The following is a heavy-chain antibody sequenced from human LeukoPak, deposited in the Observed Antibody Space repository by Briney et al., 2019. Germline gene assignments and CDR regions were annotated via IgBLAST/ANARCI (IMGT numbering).Heavy chain of an antibody. V-gene: IGHV4-59*01. CDR1: GGSISSYY. Sequence: SETLSLTCTVSGGSISSYYWSWIRQPPGKGLEWIGYIYYSGSTNYNPSLKSRVTISVDTSKNQFSLKLSSVTAADTAVYYCARESDCSSTSCLYYYYMDVWGKGTTVTVSS. D-gene: IGHD2-2*01. CDR2: IYYSGST. J-gene: IGHJ6*03. CDR3: ARESDCSSTSCLYYYYMDV.